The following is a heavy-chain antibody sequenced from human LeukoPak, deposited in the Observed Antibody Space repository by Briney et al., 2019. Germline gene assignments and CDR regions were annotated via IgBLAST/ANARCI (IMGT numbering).Heavy chain of an antibody. D-gene: IGHD6-13*01. CDR1: GFTFSNYA. CDR2: ISDSGYST. J-gene: IGHJ4*02. CDR3: AKDAARGAAAGTRGDY. V-gene: IGHV3-23*01. Sequence: PGGSLRLSCAVSGFTFSNYAMSWVRQAPGRGLEWVSVISDSGYSTYYADSVKGRFTISRDNSKSTLYLQMSSLRAEDTAIYYCAKDAARGAAAGTRGDYWDQGTLVIVSS.